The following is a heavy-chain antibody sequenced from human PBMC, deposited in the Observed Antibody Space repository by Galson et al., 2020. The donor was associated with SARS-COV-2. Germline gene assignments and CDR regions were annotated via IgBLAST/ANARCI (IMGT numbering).Heavy chain of an antibody. V-gene: IGHV4-39*07. Sequence: SQTLSLPCTVSGGSISSRSYSWVWVRQPPGKGLEWIGSIFYSGTTYYNPSTKSRVTMSVDTSKNLFSVRLISVTAADTAFYYCARESTGGGGGGWFDPWGRGSLVTVSS. CDR3: ARESTGGGGGGWFDP. CDR2: IFYSGTT. CDR1: GGSISSRSYS. J-gene: IGHJ5*02. D-gene: IGHD2-8*02.